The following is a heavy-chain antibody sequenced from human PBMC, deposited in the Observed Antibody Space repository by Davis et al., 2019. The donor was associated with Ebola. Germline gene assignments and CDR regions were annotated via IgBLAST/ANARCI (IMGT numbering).Heavy chain of an antibody. D-gene: IGHD3-10*01. CDR1: GYTFTSYY. Sequence: ASVKVSCKASGYTFTSYYMHWVRQAPGQGLEWMGIINPSGGSTSYAQKFQGRVTMTRDTSKNQFSLKLSSVTAADTAVYYCARESFSSGSYYTGYYYYGMDVWGQGTTVTVSS. J-gene: IGHJ6*02. CDR3: ARESFSSGSYYTGYYYYGMDV. V-gene: IGHV1-46*01. CDR2: INPSGGST.